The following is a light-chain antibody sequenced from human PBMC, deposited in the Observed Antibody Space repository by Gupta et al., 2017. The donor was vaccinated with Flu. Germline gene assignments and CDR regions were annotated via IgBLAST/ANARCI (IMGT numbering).Light chain of an antibody. CDR1: TGVVTSSHY. Sequence: AVVTPEPSLTVSPGGTVTLTCGSSTGVVTSSHYPYWFQQKPGHAPRTLIFDTSSTHSWTPARFSGSRGAGKAALTLAGAQTEDEDEYYCLLAYSGSRIFGGGTKVTVL. J-gene: IGLJ2*01. V-gene: IGLV7-46*01. CDR3: LLAYSGSRI. CDR2: DTS.